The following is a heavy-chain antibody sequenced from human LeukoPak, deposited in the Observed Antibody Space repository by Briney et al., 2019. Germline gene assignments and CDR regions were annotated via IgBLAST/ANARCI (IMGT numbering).Heavy chain of an antibody. CDR3: AKDSSSWPVYYYGMDV. D-gene: IGHD6-13*01. J-gene: IGHJ6*02. CDR1: GFTFSSYG. Sequence: GRSLRLSCAASGFTFSSYGMHWVREAPGKGLEWVAVISYDGSNKYYAGSVKGRFTISRDNSKNTLYLQMNSLRAEDTAVYYCAKDSSSWPVYYYGMDVWGQGTTVTVSS. CDR2: ISYDGSNK. V-gene: IGHV3-30*18.